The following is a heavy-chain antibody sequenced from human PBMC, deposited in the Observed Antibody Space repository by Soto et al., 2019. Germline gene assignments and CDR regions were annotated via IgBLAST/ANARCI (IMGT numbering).Heavy chain of an antibody. CDR3: ARDLLITAAGTTDF. CDR2: INPNSGGT. J-gene: IGHJ4*02. CDR1: GYIFTDYY. Sequence: QVQLVQSGAEVKKPGASVKVSCKASGYIFTDYYMHWVRQAPGQGLEWMGWINPNSGGTNYAQKFQGRVTMTGDTSIRTAYMELVRLRSDDTAVYYCARDLLITAAGTTDFWGQGTLVTVSS. V-gene: IGHV1-2*02. D-gene: IGHD6-13*01.